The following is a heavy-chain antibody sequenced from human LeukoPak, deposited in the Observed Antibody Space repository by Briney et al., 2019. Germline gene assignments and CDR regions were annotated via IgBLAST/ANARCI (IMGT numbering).Heavy chain of an antibody. CDR3: ARVMLSSSSSYYYYYGMDV. V-gene: IGHV1-69*04. CDR2: IIPILGIA. D-gene: IGHD6-6*01. Sequence: GSLVKVSCKASGGTFSSYAISWVRQAPGQGLEWMGRIIPILGIANYAQKFQGRVTITADKSTSTAYMELSSLRSEDTAVYYCARVMLSSSSSYYYYYGMDVWGQGTTVTVSS. CDR1: GGTFSSYA. J-gene: IGHJ6*02.